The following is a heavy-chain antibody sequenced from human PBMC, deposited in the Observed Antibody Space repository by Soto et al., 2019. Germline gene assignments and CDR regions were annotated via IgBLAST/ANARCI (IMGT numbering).Heavy chain of an antibody. J-gene: IGHJ4*02. V-gene: IGHV4-39*01. CDR3: ASLWVYGDSSFFDY. Sequence: QLQLQESGPGLVKPSETLSLTCTVSGGSISSSSYYWGWIRQPPGKGLEWIGSIYYSGSTYYNPSLKSRVTISVDTSKNQFSLKLSSVTAADTAVYYCASLWVYGDSSFFDYWGQGTLVTVSS. CDR2: IYYSGST. D-gene: IGHD4-17*01. CDR1: GGSISSSSYY.